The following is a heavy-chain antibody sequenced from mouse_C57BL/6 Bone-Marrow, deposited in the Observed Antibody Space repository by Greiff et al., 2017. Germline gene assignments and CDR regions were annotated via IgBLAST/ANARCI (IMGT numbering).Heavy chain of an antibody. CDR3: AREGNYDYYAMDY. CDR2: ISDGGSYT. D-gene: IGHD2-1*01. CDR1: GFTFSSYA. Sequence: EVQWVESGGGLVKPGGSLKLSCAASGFTFSSYAMSWVRQTPEKRLEWVATISDGGSYTYYPDNVKGRFTISRDNAKNNLYLQMSHLKSEDTAMYYCAREGNYDYYAMDYWGQGTSVTVSS. J-gene: IGHJ4*01. V-gene: IGHV5-4*01.